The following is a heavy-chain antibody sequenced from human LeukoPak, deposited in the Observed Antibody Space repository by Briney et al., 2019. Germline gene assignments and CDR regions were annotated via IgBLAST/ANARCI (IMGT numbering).Heavy chain of an antibody. V-gene: IGHV4-4*07. CDR3: ARQDSKVGAYTGPYYFDY. Sequence: SETLSLTCTVSGGSISGYYWSWIRQPAGKGLEWIGRIYSSGSTNDNPSLKSRVTLSVDTSNNQVSLKMSSVTAADAAVYYCARQDSKVGAYTGPYYFDYWGQGTLVTVSS. CDR1: GGSISGYY. CDR2: IYSSGST. J-gene: IGHJ4*02. D-gene: IGHD1-26*01.